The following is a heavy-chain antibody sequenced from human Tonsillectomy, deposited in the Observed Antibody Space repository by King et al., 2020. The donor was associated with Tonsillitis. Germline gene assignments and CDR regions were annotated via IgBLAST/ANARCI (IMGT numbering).Heavy chain of an antibody. CDR3: ARDLGGGYCSSTSCFEAFDY. D-gene: IGHD2-2*01. V-gene: IGHV3-21*01. Sequence: EVQLVESGGGLVKPGGSLRLSCAASGFTFSGYSMNWVRQAPGKGLEWVSSISSSSSYIYYADSVKGRFTISRDNAKNSLYLQMNSLRAEDTAVYYCARDLGGGYCSSTSCFEAFDYWGQGTLVTVSS. J-gene: IGHJ4*02. CDR2: ISSSSSYI. CDR1: GFTFSGYS.